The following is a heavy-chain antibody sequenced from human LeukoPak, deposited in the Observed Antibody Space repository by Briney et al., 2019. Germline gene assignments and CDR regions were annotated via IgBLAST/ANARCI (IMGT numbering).Heavy chain of an antibody. CDR2: INTNTGNP. CDR3: AREVRGPLGWFDP. CDR1: GYTLTTYA. V-gene: IGHV7-4-1*02. D-gene: IGHD3-10*01. Sequence: GASVKVSCKASGYTLTTYAINWVRQAPGQGLEWMGWINTNTGNPTYAQGFTGRFVFSLDTSVSTAYLQISSLKAEDTAVYYCAREVRGPLGWFDPWGQGTLVTVSS. J-gene: IGHJ5*02.